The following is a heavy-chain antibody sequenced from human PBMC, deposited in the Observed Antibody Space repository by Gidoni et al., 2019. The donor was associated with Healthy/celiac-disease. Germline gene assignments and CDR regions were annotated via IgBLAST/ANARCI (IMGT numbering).Heavy chain of an antibody. CDR1: GYTFTGYY. V-gene: IGHV1-2*02. Sequence: QVQLVQSGAEVKKPGASVKVSCKASGYTFTGYYMHWVRPATGQGLEWMGWINPNSGGANYAQKCQGRVTRTRDTSSSTAYMELSRLRSDDTAVYYCAREPGFTGFDYWGQGTLVTVSS. D-gene: IGHD4-4*01. CDR2: INPNSGGA. J-gene: IGHJ4*02. CDR3: AREPGFTGFDY.